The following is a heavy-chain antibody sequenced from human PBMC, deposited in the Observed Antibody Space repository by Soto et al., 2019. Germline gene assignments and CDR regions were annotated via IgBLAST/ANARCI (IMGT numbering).Heavy chain of an antibody. CDR3: ARERFSSSWFLNSREYFDL. V-gene: IGHV1-18*01. CDR1: GYTFTSYG. CDR2: ISAYNGNT. D-gene: IGHD6-13*01. Sequence: GASVKVSCKASGYTFTSYGISWVRQAPGQGLEWMGWISAYNGNTNYAQKLQGRVTMTTDTSTSTAYMELRSLRSDDTAVYYCARERFSSSWFLNSREYFDLWGRGTLVT. J-gene: IGHJ2*01.